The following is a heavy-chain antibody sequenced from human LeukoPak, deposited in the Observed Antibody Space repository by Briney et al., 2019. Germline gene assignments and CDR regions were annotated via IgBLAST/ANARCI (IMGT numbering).Heavy chain of an antibody. D-gene: IGHD2-15*01. J-gene: IGHJ4*02. V-gene: IGHV3-30*03. CDR1: GFTFSNYG. Sequence: GGSLRLSCAASGFTFSNYGMHWVRQAPGKGLEWVAVISSDGSNKYYADSVKGRFTISRDNSKTTLYLQMNSLRTEDTAVYYCARDEDYYLDYWGQGTLVTVSS. CDR2: ISSDGSNK. CDR3: ARDEDYYLDY.